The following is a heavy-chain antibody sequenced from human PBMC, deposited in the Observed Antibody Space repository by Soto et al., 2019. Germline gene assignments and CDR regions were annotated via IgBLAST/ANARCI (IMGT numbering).Heavy chain of an antibody. CDR2: ISGSGGST. V-gene: IGHV3-23*01. CDR1: GITFGSRA. Sequence: GGSLRLSCVASGITFGSRAMSWVRQAPGKGLEWVSAISGSGGSTYYADSVKGRFTISRDNSKNTLYLQMNSLRAEDTAVYYCANPRVVAWGQGTLVTVSS. CDR3: ANPRVVA. J-gene: IGHJ5*02.